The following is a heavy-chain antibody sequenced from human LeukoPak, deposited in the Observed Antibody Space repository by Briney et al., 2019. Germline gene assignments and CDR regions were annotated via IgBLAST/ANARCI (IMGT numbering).Heavy chain of an antibody. CDR1: GGSISSSSYY. D-gene: IGHD6-19*01. CDR2: IYYSGST. V-gene: IGHV4-39*01. Sequence: SETLSLTCTVSGGSISSSSYYWGWIRQPPGKGLEWIGSIYYSGSTYYNPSLKSRVTISVDTSKNQFSLKLSSVTAADTAVYYCARHPNQWLAMGRSGNWFDPWGQGTLVTVSS. CDR3: ARHPNQWLAMGRSGNWFDP. J-gene: IGHJ5*02.